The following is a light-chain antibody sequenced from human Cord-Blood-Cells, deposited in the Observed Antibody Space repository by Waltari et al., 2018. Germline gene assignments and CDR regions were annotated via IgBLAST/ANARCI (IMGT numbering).Light chain of an antibody. V-gene: IGKV1-39*01. Sequence: DIQLTQPPSSLSASVGDRVTITCRASQSISSYLNWYQQKPGKAPKLLIYAASSLQSGVPSRFSGSGSGTDFTLTISSLQPEEFATYYCQQSYSTPFTFGPGTKVDIK. CDR3: QQSYSTPFT. CDR2: AAS. J-gene: IGKJ3*01. CDR1: QSISSY.